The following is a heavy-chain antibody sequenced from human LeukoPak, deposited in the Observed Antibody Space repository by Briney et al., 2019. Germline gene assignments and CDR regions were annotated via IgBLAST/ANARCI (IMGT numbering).Heavy chain of an antibody. CDR1: GYTFGIYA. CDR3: ARNGGSYPFFDY. Sequence: GGSLRLSCSASGYTFGIYAMTWVRQAPGKGLEWISYISNSGSAIYYADSMKGRFTISRDNTKNSLCLEMNSLGGEDTAVYYCARNGGSYPFFDYWGQGALVTVSS. CDR2: ISNSGSAI. V-gene: IGHV3-48*03. J-gene: IGHJ4*02. D-gene: IGHD1-26*01.